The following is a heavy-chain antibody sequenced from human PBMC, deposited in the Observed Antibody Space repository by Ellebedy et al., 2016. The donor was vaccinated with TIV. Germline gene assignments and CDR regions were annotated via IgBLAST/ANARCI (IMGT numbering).Heavy chain of an antibody. J-gene: IGHJ4*02. Sequence: SETLSLXXTVSGVSITSGGYYWSWIRQHPGKGLEWIGYIHYSGYTYYNPSLKSRSTLSIDTSKKQFSLNLSSMTAAGTAVYYCARGPPRGCSSSSCYAGGDYWGQGILVTVSS. CDR2: IHYSGYT. V-gene: IGHV4-31*03. D-gene: IGHD2-2*01. CDR3: ARGPPRGCSSSSCYAGGDY. CDR1: GVSITSGGYY.